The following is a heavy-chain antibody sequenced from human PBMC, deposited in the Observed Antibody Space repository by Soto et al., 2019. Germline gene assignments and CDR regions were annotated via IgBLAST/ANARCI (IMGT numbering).Heavy chain of an antibody. CDR2: MYHSGNT. D-gene: IGHD1-26*01. V-gene: IGHV4-38-2*02. J-gene: IGHJ4*02. Sequence: PSETLSLTCTVSNYSISSGYYWGWIRQSPGKGLEWIVSMYHSGNTFHNPSLKSQVTISVDTSKNQFSLKLKSVTAADTAVYYCARGTSGSYSNFDYWGQGMPVTVSS. CDR1: NYSISSGYY. CDR3: ARGTSGSYSNFDY.